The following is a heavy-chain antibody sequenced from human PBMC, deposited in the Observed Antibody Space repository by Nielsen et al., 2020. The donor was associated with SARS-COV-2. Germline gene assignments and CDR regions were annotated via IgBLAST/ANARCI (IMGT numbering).Heavy chain of an antibody. D-gene: IGHD6-19*01. Sequence: GESLKISCAGSGFTFSDYYMSWIRQAPGKGLEWVAQMSGSSSYIHYADSVKGRYTISKDSPKNSLYLRMNSLRAEDTAVYYCARRVVGGTGFEYWGQGTLVTVSS. CDR3: ARRVVGGTGFEY. CDR1: GFTFSDYY. V-gene: IGHV3-11*03. CDR2: MSGSSSYI. J-gene: IGHJ4*02.